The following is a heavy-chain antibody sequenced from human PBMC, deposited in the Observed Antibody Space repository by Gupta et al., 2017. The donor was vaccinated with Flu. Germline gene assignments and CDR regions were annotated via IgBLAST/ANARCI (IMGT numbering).Heavy chain of an antibody. Sequence: EVQLVETGGGLVQHGGPLSLSCAASGFTLGSCEMNWVRQAPGKGLEWVSYISRSGSTIYYAYSVKGRFTISRDNAKNSLYLQMNSLRAEDTAVYYCARDYYASGSYYNAPNYFDFWGQGTLVTVSS. CDR3: ARDYYASGSYYNAPNYFDF. V-gene: IGHV3-48*03. J-gene: IGHJ4*02. D-gene: IGHD3-10*01. CDR1: GFTLGSCE. CDR2: ISRSGSTI.